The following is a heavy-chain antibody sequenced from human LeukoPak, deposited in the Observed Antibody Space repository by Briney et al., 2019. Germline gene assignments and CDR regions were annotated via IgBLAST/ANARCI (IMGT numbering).Heavy chain of an antibody. CDR3: AREPSNSSYFYLYYFDC. V-gene: IGHV1-2*02. D-gene: IGHD5-12*01. J-gene: IGHJ4*01. Sequence: ASVKVSCKASGYTFTGYYMHWVRQAPGQGLEWMGWINTDNGGTNYAQKFQGRFTMTRDKSISIAYMELRRLRSDESAVYYCAREPSNSSYFYLYYFDCLGQGTLVTVSS. CDR1: GYTFTGYY. CDR2: INTDNGGT.